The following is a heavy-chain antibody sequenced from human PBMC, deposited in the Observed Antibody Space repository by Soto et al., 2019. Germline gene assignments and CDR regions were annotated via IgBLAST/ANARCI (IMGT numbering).Heavy chain of an antibody. J-gene: IGHJ4*02. D-gene: IGHD6-13*01. CDR1: GGSVSSAGYY. CDR3: ARGGTRGSSFY. Sequence: QVQLQESGPGLVKPSESLSLTCTVSGGSVSSAGYYWSWIRLTPGKGLEWIANIHYSGNTNYNPSLNSRVIISPDTSKNQFSLNLASVTAADTAVYYCARGGTRGSSFYWGQGTLVTVSS. CDR2: IHYSGNT. V-gene: IGHV4-61*08.